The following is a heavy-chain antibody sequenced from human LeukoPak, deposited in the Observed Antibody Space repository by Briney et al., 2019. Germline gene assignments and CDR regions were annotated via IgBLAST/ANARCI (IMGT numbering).Heavy chain of an antibody. J-gene: IGHJ6*02. CDR2: IYHSGST. Sequence: PSGTLSLTCAVSGGSISSSNWWSWVRQPPGKGLEWIGEIYHSGSTNYNPSLKSRVTISVDKSKNQFSLKLSSVTAADTAVYYCARGNGSGLRYYGMDVWGQGTTVTVSS. D-gene: IGHD3-10*01. CDR1: GGSISSSNW. CDR3: ARGNGSGLRYYGMDV. V-gene: IGHV4-4*02.